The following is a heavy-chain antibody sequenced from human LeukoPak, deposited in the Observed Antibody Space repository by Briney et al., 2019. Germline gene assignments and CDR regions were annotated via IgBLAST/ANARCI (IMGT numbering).Heavy chain of an antibody. Sequence: SETLSLTCTVSGGSISSYYWSWIRQPPGKGLEWIGYIYYSGSTNYNPSLKSRVTISVDTSKNQFSLKLSSVTAADTAVYYCARDRNDAFDIWGQGTMVTVSS. V-gene: IGHV4-59*01. J-gene: IGHJ3*02. CDR1: GGSISSYY. CDR2: IYYSGST. CDR3: ARDRNDAFDI.